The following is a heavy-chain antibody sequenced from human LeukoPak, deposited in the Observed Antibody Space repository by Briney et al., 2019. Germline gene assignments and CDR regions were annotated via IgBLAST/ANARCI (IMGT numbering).Heavy chain of an antibody. CDR1: GFTFSSCG. J-gene: IGHJ4*02. CDR2: IWSDGSDK. Sequence: GGSLRLSCAASGFTFSSCGLHWVRQAPGKGLEWVAVIWSDGSDKYYADSVKGRFTISRDNSKNTLYLQMNSLRADDTALYYCARHHYYFDHWGQGTLVTVSS. V-gene: IGHV3-33*01. CDR3: ARHHYYFDH.